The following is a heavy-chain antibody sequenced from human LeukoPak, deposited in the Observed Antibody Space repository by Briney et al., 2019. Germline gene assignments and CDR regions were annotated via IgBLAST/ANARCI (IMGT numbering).Heavy chain of an antibody. D-gene: IGHD1-20*01. V-gene: IGHV3-21*01. CDR3: ARDLGDITGTPDAFDI. CDR1: GFTFSSYS. CDR2: ISSSSSYI. J-gene: IGHJ3*02. Sequence: PGGSLRLSCAASGFTFSSYSMNWVRQAPGKGLEWVSSISSSSSYIYYADSVKGRFTISRDNAKNSLYLQMNSLRAEDTAVYYCARDLGDITGTPDAFDIWGQGTMVTVSS.